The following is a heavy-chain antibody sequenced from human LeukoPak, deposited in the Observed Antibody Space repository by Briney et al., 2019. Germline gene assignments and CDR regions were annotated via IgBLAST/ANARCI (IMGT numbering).Heavy chain of an antibody. Sequence: GESLKISCKGSGYSFTSYWIGWVRQMPGKGLEWMGIISPGDSDTRFSPSFQGQVTISADKSISTAYLRWSSLKASDTAMYSCARWHEGYQSFDYWGQGTLVTVSS. CDR2: ISPGDSDT. V-gene: IGHV5-51*01. J-gene: IGHJ4*02. D-gene: IGHD5-12*01. CDR1: GYSFTSYW. CDR3: ARWHEGYQSFDY.